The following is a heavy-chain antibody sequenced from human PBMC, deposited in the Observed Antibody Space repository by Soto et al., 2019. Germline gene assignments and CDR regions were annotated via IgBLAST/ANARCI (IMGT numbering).Heavy chain of an antibody. CDR2: IYYSGST. D-gene: IGHD3-10*01. CDR1: GGSISSYY. Sequence: PSETLSLTCTVSGGSISSYYWSWIRQPPGKGLEWIGYIYYSGSTNYNPSLKSRVTISVDTSKNQFSLKLSSVTAADTAVYYCASRKRGLLWFGELLSFDYWGQGTLVTVSS. CDR3: ASRKRGLLWFGELLSFDY. V-gene: IGHV4-59*01. J-gene: IGHJ4*02.